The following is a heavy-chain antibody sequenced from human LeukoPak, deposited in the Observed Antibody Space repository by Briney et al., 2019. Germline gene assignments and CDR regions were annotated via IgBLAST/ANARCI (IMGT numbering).Heavy chain of an antibody. D-gene: IGHD3-22*01. CDR1: GGTFSSYA. V-gene: IGHV1-69*04. Sequence: SVKVSCKASGGTFSSYAISWVRQAPGQGLEWMGRIIPIFGIVNYAQKFQGRVTITADKSTSTAYMELSSLRSEDTAVYYCTGGDYYDSSGYYRPDIYYFDYWGQGTLVTVSS. CDR3: TGGDYYDSSGYYRPDIYYFDY. J-gene: IGHJ4*02. CDR2: IIPIFGIV.